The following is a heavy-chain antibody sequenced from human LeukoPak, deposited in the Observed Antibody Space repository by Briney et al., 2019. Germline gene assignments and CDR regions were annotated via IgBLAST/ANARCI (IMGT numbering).Heavy chain of an antibody. CDR3: AKGSDEHCTGITCYPFDY. D-gene: IGHD2-8*02. V-gene: IGHV3-23*01. CDR1: EFTFDNYA. Sequence: GGSLRLSCAASEFTFDNYAMNWVRQAPGKRPEWVSSITGNGRDTYYADSVKGRFTISRDNSKNTLYLQMNSLRAEDTAVYYCAKGSDEHCTGITCYPFDYWGQGTLVTVSS. J-gene: IGHJ4*02. CDR2: ITGNGRDT.